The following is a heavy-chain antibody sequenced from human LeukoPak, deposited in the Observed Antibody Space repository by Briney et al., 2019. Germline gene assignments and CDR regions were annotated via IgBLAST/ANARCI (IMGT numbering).Heavy chain of an antibody. Sequence: SVKVSCKASGGTFSSYAISWVRQAPGQGLEWMGRIDPILGIANYAQKFQGRVTITADKSTSTAYMELSSLRSEDTAVYYCARDRINPRPAVTAPWYFDYWGQGTLVTVSS. CDR2: IDPILGIA. CDR1: GGTFSSYA. CDR3: ARDRINPRPAVTAPWYFDY. J-gene: IGHJ4*02. D-gene: IGHD4-17*01. V-gene: IGHV1-69*04.